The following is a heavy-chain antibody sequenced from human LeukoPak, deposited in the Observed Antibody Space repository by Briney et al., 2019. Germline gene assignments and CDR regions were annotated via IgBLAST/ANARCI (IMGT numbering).Heavy chain of an antibody. J-gene: IGHJ4*02. Sequence: ASVKVSCKASGYTFTGYYMHRVRQAPGQGLEWMGYIYPNSGATKYAQKFQGRVTMTRDTSISTAYMELSGLGSDVTAVYYCGTLLSNGPFDYWGQGSLVTVSS. CDR3: GTLLSNGPFDY. CDR2: IYPNSGAT. CDR1: GYTFTGYY. V-gene: IGHV1-2*02.